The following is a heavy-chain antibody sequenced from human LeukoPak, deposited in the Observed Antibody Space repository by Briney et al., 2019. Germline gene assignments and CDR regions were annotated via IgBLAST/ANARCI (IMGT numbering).Heavy chain of an antibody. CDR3: ASGDYGMDV. Sequence: PSETLSLTCTVSGGSISSYYWSWIRQPAGKGLEWIGRIFTSGTTNYNPPLKSRVTMSVDKSKNQFSLKLRSVTAADTAVYYCASGDYGMDVWGQGTTVTVSS. V-gene: IGHV4-4*07. CDR2: IFTSGTT. D-gene: IGHD4-17*01. CDR1: GGSISSYY. J-gene: IGHJ6*02.